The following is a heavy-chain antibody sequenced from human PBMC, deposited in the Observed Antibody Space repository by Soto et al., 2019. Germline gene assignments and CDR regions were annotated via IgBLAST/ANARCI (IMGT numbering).Heavy chain of an antibody. CDR3: GREYDASQLAMDD. CDR1: GDSISSGDYY. Sequence: QVQLQESGPGLVKPSQTLSLTCTVSGDSISSGDYYWSWIRQPPGKGLEWIGYIYNSGSTYYNPSLTSRVTRSGDTPKQQVSLKLRSGTAADTAVYYCGREYDASQLAMDDWGQGTGVTFSS. J-gene: IGHJ6*02. D-gene: IGHD6-6*01. V-gene: IGHV4-30-4*01. CDR2: IYNSGST.